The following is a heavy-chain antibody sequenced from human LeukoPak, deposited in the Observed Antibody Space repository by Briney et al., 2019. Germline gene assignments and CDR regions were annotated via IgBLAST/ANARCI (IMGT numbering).Heavy chain of an antibody. J-gene: IGHJ4*02. Sequence: SETLSLTSIDPGGSISDYYWSWIRQPVEKGLECIGRIFTIGGIDYNPPFMCRVTLSVDESKKNCFLKLTSVTAADTALYYYAGRDYWGQGTLVTVSS. CDR1: GGSISDYY. D-gene: IGHD1-26*01. V-gene: IGHV4-4*07. CDR2: IFTIGGI. CDR3: AGRDY.